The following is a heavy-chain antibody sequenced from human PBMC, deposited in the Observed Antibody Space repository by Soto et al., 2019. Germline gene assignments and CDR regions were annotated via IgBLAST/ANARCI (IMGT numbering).Heavy chain of an antibody. V-gene: IGHV4-30-2*01. CDR2: IYYSGTT. CDR1: TGSVSIGTYS. J-gene: IGHJ6*01. Sequence: PSETLCITCTVSTGSVSIGTYSWSWVRQPPGKGLEWIGYIYYSGTTYYTPSLKSRLTMSMDRANDHFSLNLTSVTAADTAVYFCARGPYYYGMDVWGQGITFTVSS. CDR3: ARGPYYYGMDV.